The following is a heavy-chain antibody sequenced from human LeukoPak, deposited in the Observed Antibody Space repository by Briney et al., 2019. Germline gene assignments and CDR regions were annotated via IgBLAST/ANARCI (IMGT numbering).Heavy chain of an antibody. D-gene: IGHD5-12*01. CDR2: INHSGST. CDR3: ASGPSGYSGYGHYFDY. CDR1: GGSFSGYY. J-gene: IGHJ4*02. Sequence: SETLSLTCAVYGGSFSGYYWSWIRQPPGKGLEWIGEINHSGSTNYNPSLKSRVTISVDTSKNQFSLKLSSVTAADTAVYYCASGPSGYSGYGHYFDYWGQGTMVTVSS. V-gene: IGHV4-34*01.